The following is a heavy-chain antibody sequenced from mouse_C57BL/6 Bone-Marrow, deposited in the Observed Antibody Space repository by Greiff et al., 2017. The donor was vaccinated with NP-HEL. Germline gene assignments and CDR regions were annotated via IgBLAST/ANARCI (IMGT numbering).Heavy chain of an antibody. J-gene: IGHJ3*01. Sequence: EADGVDFSRYWMSWVRRAPGKGLEWIGEINPDSSTINYAPSLKDKFIISRDNAKNTLYLQMSKVRSEDTALYYCARCDGYHAWFAYWGQGTLVTVSA. D-gene: IGHD2-3*01. CDR1: GVDFSRYW. CDR3: ARCDGYHAWFAY. CDR2: INPDSSTI. V-gene: IGHV4-1*01.